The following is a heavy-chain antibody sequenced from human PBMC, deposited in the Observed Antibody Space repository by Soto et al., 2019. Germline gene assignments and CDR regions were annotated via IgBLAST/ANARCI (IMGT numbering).Heavy chain of an antibody. Sequence: GASVKVSCKASGYSFSSYGITWVRQAPGQGLEWMGWMNPNSRNTGYAQKFQGRVTMTRNTSISTAYMELSSLRSEDTAVYYCARIGYAGYDYIWPYWGQGTLVTVSS. CDR3: ARIGYAGYDYIWPY. CDR2: MNPNSRNT. V-gene: IGHV1-8*01. D-gene: IGHD3-16*01. CDR1: GYSFSSYG. J-gene: IGHJ4*02.